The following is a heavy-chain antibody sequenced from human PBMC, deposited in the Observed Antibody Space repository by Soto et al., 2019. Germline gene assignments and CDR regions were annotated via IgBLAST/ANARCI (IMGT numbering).Heavy chain of an antibody. CDR1: GGTFSSYA. Sequence: ASVKVSCKASGGTFSSYAISWVRQAPGQGLEWMGGIIPIFGTANYAQKFQGRVTITADESTSTAYMELSSLRSEDTAVYYCASPYYDILTGSRDYYYYGMDVWGQGTTVTVSS. J-gene: IGHJ6*02. D-gene: IGHD3-9*01. V-gene: IGHV1-69*13. CDR3: ASPYYDILTGSRDYYYYGMDV. CDR2: IIPIFGTA.